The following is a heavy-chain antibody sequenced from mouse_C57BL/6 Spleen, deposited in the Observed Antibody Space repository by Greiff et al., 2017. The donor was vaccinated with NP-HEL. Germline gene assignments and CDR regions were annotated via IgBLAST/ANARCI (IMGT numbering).Heavy chain of an antibody. V-gene: IGHV14-2*01. Sequence: VQLQQSGAELVKPGASVKLSCTASGFNIKDYYMHWVKQRTEQGLEWIGRIDPEDGETKYAPKFQGKATITADPSSTTAYLPLSRLTYENTAVYYCGTTGVARRDIDVWGTGTTGTVSP. J-gene: IGHJ1*03. CDR3: GTTGVARRDIDV. D-gene: IGHD1-1*01. CDR2: IDPEDGET. CDR1: GFNIKDYY.